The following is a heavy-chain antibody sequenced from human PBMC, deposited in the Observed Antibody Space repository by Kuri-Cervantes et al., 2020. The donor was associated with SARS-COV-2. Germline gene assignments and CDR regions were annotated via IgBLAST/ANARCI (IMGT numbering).Heavy chain of an antibody. D-gene: IGHD2-2*01. Sequence: GESLKISCAASGFTFSSYSMNWVRQAPGKGLEWVSSISSSSSYIYYADSVKGRFTISRDNAKNSLYLQMNSLRAEDTAVYYCARESFAVVPPSPIYYYYMDVWGKGTTVTVSS. J-gene: IGHJ6*03. CDR2: ISSSSSYI. V-gene: IGHV3-21*01. CDR3: ARESFAVVPPSPIYYYYMDV. CDR1: GFTFSSYS.